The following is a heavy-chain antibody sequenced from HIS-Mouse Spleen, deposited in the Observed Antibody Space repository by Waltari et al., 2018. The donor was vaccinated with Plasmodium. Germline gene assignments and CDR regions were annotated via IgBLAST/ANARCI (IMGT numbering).Heavy chain of an antibody. D-gene: IGHD6-13*01. Sequence: QVQLQQWGAGLLKPSETLSLTCAVYGGSFSGYYWSWIRQPPGKGLEWIGEINHSGSTNYNPSLESRVTISVDTSKNQFSLKLSSVTAADTAVYYCASSWYWYFDLWGRGTLVTVSS. V-gene: IGHV4-34*01. J-gene: IGHJ2*01. CDR1: GGSFSGYY. CDR2: INHSGST. CDR3: ASSWYWYFDL.